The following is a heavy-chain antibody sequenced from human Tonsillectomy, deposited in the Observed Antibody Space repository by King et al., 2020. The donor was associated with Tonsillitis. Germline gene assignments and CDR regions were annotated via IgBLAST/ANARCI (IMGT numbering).Heavy chain of an antibody. V-gene: IGHV3-23*04. Sequence: VQLVESGGGLVQPGGSLRLSCAASGFTFCSYAMSGVRQAPGKGLEGGSAICGSGGSKYYADSLKGRFTISRDNSKNKLYLQMNSLRAEDTAVYYCAKTTRLEDYYYGMDVWGQGTTVTVSS. D-gene: IGHD1-1*01. J-gene: IGHJ6*02. CDR3: AKTTRLEDYYYGMDV. CDR1: GFTFCSYA. CDR2: ICGSGGSK.